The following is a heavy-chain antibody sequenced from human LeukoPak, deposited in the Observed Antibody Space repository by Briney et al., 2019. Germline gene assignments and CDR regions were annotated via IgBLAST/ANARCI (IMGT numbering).Heavy chain of an antibody. Sequence: GGSLRLSCAASGFTLSSYWMTWVRQAPGKGLEWVANIKEDGSEKYYVDSVKGRFTISRDNAKNALYLQMNSLRAEDTAMYYCARNYYSTYYYAYYMDVWGKGTTVTVSS. CDR2: IKEDGSEK. CDR3: ARNYYSTYYYAYYMDV. V-gene: IGHV3-7*01. D-gene: IGHD3-10*01. J-gene: IGHJ6*03. CDR1: GFTLSSYW.